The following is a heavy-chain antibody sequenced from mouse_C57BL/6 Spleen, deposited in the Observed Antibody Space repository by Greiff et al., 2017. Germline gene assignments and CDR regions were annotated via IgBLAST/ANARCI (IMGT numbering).Heavy chain of an antibody. V-gene: IGHV1-80*01. CDR1: GYAFSSYW. CDR3: ARGYYGSSYGYFDV. CDR2: IYPGDGDT. Sequence: VQLQQSGAELVKPGASVKISCKASGYAFSSYWMNWVKQRPGKGLVWIGQIYPGDGDTNYNGKFKGKATLTADKSSSTAYMQLSSLTSEDSAVYFCARGYYGSSYGYFDVWGTGTTVTVSS. D-gene: IGHD1-1*01. J-gene: IGHJ1*03.